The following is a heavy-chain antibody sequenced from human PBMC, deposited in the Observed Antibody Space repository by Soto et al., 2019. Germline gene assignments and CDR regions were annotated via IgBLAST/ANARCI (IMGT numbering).Heavy chain of an antibody. CDR3: EKDLIRGDGYVDFDY. Sequence: PGGSLRLSCEASGFTFINYAMSWVRQAPGKGLDWVSTIYAGGGTTHYAESVKGRFTISRDNSNNRLYLQLNNLRAEDTAVYFCEKDLIRGDGYVDFDYWGQGTLVTVSS. CDR1: GFTFINYA. D-gene: IGHD3-10*01. J-gene: IGHJ4*02. V-gene: IGHV3-23*01. CDR2: IYAGGGTT.